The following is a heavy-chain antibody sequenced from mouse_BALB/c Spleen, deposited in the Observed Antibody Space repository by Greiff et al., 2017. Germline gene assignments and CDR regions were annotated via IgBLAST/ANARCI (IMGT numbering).Heavy chain of an antibody. D-gene: IGHD1-1*01. J-gene: IGHJ1*01. CDR1: GFDFSRYW. CDR3: ARGYYGSSYWYFDV. CDR2: IKPDSSTI. V-gene: IGHV4-1*02. Sequence: EVKLLESGGGLVQPGGSLKLSCTASGFDFSRYWMSWVRQAPGKGLEWIGEIKPDSSTINYTPSLKDKFIISRDNAKNTLYLQMSKVRSEDTALYYCARGYYGSSYWYFDVWGAGTTVTVSS.